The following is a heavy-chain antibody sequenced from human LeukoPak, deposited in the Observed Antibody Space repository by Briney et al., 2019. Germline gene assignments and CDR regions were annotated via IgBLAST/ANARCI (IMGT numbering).Heavy chain of an antibody. CDR2: ISDSSNYI. CDR3: ARDQYDTWSRRGNFDS. CDR1: GFTFSSYN. V-gene: IGHV3-21*04. Sequence: SGGSLRLSCAASGFTFSSYNMNWVRQAPGKGLEWVSSISDSSNYIYYADSVKGRFTISRDNTKNSLYPQMNSLRAEDTAVFYCARDQYDTWSRRGNFDSWGQGTLVIVSS. D-gene: IGHD3-3*01. J-gene: IGHJ4*02.